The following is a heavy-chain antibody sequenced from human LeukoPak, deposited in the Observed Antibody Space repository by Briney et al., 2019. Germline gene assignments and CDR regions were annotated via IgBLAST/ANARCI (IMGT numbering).Heavy chain of an antibody. D-gene: IGHD3-16*01. CDR1: GFTFSSYS. CDR3: ARAGGLLGDDAFDI. J-gene: IGHJ3*02. Sequence: GGSLRLSCAASGFTFSSYSMNWVRQAPGKGLEWVSYISSSSSTIYYADSVKGRFTISRDNAKNSLYLQMNSLRAEDTAVYYCARAGGLLGDDAFDIWGQGTMVTVSS. V-gene: IGHV3-48*04. CDR2: ISSSSSTI.